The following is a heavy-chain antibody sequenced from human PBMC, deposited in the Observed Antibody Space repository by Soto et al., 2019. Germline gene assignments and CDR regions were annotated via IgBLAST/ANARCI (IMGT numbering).Heavy chain of an antibody. CDR3: ARGRYCLTGRCFPNWFES. CDR2: IYKSTTT. D-gene: IGHD2-15*01. J-gene: IGHJ5*01. V-gene: IGHV4-30-4*01. Sequence: SETLSLTCSVSGDSISTVDYFWAWIRQPPGQALEYIGYIYKSTTTYYNPSFESRVAISLDTSKSQFSLTVTSVTAADTAVYVCARGRYCLTGRCFPNWFESWGQGTLVTVSS. CDR1: GDSISTVDYF.